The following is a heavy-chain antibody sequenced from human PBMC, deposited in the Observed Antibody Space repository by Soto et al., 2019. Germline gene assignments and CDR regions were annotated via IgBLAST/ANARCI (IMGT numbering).Heavy chain of an antibody. CDR3: ARDLPIVGTTTWDY. CDR2: INPNNGGT. CDR1: GYTFTGYY. V-gene: IGHV1-2*02. J-gene: IGHJ4*02. D-gene: IGHD1-26*01. Sequence: ASVKVSCKASGYTFTGYYIHWVRQAPGQGLEWMGWINPNNGGTNYVQKFQGRVTMTRDTSISTAYMELSRLRSDDTAVYYCARDLPIVGTTTWDYWGQGTLVTVSS.